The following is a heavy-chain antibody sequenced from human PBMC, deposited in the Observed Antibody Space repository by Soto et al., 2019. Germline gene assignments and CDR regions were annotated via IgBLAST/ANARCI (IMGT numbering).Heavy chain of an antibody. CDR3: ATQWTSGNFFDY. Sequence: SETLSLTCTVSGGSISSGGYYWSWIRQHPGKGLEWIGYIYYSGSTYYNPSLKSRVTISVDTSKNQFSLKLSSVTAADTAVYYCATQWTSGNFFDYWGQGTLVPSPQ. J-gene: IGHJ4*02. CDR1: GGSISSGGYY. CDR2: IYYSGST. V-gene: IGHV4-31*03. D-gene: IGHD6-19*01.